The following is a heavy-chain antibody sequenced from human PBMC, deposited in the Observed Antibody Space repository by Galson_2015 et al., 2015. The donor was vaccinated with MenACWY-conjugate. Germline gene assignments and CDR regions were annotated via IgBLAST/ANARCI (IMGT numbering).Heavy chain of an antibody. CDR1: GFTFGDYS. CDR3: TRHQLGIISNYWYSALDF. Sequence: SLRLSCATSGFTFGDYSMSWFRQAPGKGLEWVGFIRHKLYGETTDYAASVTGRFTISRDDSKSIAYLQMNSLKTEDTAVYYCTRHQLGIISNYWYSALDFWGHGTLATVSS. J-gene: IGHJ3*01. D-gene: IGHD4-11*01. CDR2: IRHKLYGETT. V-gene: IGHV3-49*03.